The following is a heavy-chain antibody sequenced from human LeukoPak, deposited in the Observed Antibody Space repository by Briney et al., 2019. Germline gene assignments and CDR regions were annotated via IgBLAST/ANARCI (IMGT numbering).Heavy chain of an antibody. V-gene: IGHV4-59*01. CDR1: GGSISSYY. CDR2: IYYSGST. D-gene: IGHD6-13*01. J-gene: IGHJ6*03. CDR3: ARGGVAADVIRYYYYMDV. Sequence: SETLSLTCTVSGGSISSYYWSWIRQPPGKGLEWIGSIYYSGSTNYNPSLKSRVTISVDTSKNQFSLKLSSVTAADTDVYYCARGGVAADVIRYYYYMDVWGKGTTVTVSS.